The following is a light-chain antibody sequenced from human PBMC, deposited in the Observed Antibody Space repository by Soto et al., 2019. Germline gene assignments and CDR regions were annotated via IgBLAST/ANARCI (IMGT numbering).Light chain of an antibody. CDR1: SSDVGSYNL. CDR3: SSYAGSSNV. J-gene: IGLJ1*01. Sequence: QSALTQPASVSGSPGQSLTISCTGTSSDVGSYNLVSWYQHHPGKAPKFIIYEVNKRPSGVPDRFSGSKSGNTASLTVSGLQAEDEADYYCSSYAGSSNVFGTGTKLTVL. V-gene: IGLV2-14*02. CDR2: EVN.